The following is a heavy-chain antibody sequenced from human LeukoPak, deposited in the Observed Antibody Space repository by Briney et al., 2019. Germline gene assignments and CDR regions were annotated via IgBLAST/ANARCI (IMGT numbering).Heavy chain of an antibody. V-gene: IGHV4-59*01. J-gene: IGHJ4*02. CDR3: AKASRRHCPNTSCYTLDY. CDR1: GGSISSYY. D-gene: IGHD2-2*02. Sequence: KSSETLSLTCTVSGGSISSYYWSWIRQPPGKGLEWIGYIYYSGSTNYNPSLKSRVTISVDTSKNQFSLKLSSVTAADTAVYYCAKASRRHCPNTSCYTLDYWGQGTLVTGSS. CDR2: IYYSGST.